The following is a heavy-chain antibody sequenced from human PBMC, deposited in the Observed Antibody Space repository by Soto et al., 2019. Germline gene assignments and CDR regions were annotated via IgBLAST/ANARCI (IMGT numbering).Heavy chain of an antibody. CDR3: AREYPYSSGWYEFDY. CDR1: GYTFIGYY. J-gene: IGHJ4*02. CDR2: INPNSGGT. V-gene: IGHV1-2*04. Sequence: ASVKVSCKASGYTFIGYYMHWVRQAPGQGLEWIGWINPNSGGTNYAQKFQGWVTMTTATSISTAYMELSRLRSDDTALYYCAREYPYSSGWYEFDYWGQGTLVTVAA. D-gene: IGHD6-19*01.